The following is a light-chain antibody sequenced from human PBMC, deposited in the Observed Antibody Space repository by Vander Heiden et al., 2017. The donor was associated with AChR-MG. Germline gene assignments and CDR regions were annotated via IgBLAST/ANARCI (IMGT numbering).Light chain of an antibody. CDR1: NSTIGSNY. CDR3: AAWGDSLSALV. Sequence: QSVLTQPPSASGTPGQRVTIACSGSNSTIGSNYVYWYQQLPGTAPKLLIYRNNQRPSGVPDRFSGSKSGTSASLAISGLRSEDEADYHCAAWGDSLSALVFGGGTKLTVL. CDR2: RNN. J-gene: IGLJ2*01. V-gene: IGLV1-47*01.